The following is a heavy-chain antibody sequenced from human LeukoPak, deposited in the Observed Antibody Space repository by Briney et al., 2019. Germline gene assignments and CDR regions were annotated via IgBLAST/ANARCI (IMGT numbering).Heavy chain of an antibody. J-gene: IGHJ4*02. CDR3: AKGSVAGNYY. Sequence: PGGSLRLSCAASEFSVGSNYMTWVRQAPGKGLEWVSLIYSGGSTYYADSVKGRFTISRDNSKNTLYLQMNSLRAEDTAVYYCAKGSVAGNYYWGQGTLVTVSS. V-gene: IGHV3-66*01. D-gene: IGHD6-19*01. CDR2: IYSGGST. CDR1: EFSVGSNY.